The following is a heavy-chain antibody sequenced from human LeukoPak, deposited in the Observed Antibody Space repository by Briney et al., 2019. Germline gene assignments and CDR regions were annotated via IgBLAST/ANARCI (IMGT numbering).Heavy chain of an antibody. CDR3: ARRVSGYSSSWYGRYFDY. V-gene: IGHV4-34*01. Sequence: SETLSLTCAVYGGSFSGYYWSWIRQPAGKGLEWIGEINHSGSTNYNPSLKSRVTISVDTSKNQFSLKLSSVTAADTAVYYCARRVSGYSSSWYGRYFDYWGQGTLVTVSS. J-gene: IGHJ4*02. CDR1: GGSFSGYY. CDR2: INHSGST. D-gene: IGHD6-13*01.